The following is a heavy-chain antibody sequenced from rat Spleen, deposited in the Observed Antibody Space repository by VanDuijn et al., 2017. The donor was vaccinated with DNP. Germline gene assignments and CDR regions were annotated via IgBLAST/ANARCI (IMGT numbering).Heavy chain of an antibody. Sequence: EVQLVESGGGLVQPGRSLKLSCLASGFTFNNYGMNWIRQAPGKGLEWVASISSSSTYIHYADTVKGRFTVSRENAKNTLYLQMTSLRSEDTAFYYCARDYYSAANWYFDFWGPGTMVTVSS. J-gene: IGHJ1*01. D-gene: IGHD1-1*01. CDR1: GFTFNNYG. CDR3: ARDYYSAANWYFDF. V-gene: IGHV5-34*01. CDR2: ISSSSTYI.